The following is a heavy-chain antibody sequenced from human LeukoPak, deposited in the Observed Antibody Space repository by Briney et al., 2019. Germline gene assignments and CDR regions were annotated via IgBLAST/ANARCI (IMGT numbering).Heavy chain of an antibody. J-gene: IGHJ4*02. D-gene: IGHD4-17*01. CDR1: GGTFSSYA. CDR2: IIPIFGTA. CDR3: ARTRPMTTVTYYFDY. Sequence: ASVKVSCKASGGTFSSYAISWVRQAPGQGLEWMRGIIPIFGTANYAQKFQGRVTITADKSTSTAYMELSSLRSEDTAVYYCARTRPMTTVTYYFDYWGQGTLVTVSS. V-gene: IGHV1-69*06.